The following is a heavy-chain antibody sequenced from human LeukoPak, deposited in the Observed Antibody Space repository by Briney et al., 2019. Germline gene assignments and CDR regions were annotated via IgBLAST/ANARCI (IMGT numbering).Heavy chain of an antibody. Sequence: SETLSLTCTVSGGSVSSGSYYWSWIRQPPGKGLEWIGYIYYSGSTNYNPSLKSRVTISVDTSKTQFSLKLSSVTAADTPVYYCARIVANPDVFDIWGQGTMVTVSS. V-gene: IGHV4-61*01. D-gene: IGHD5-12*01. J-gene: IGHJ3*02. CDR1: GGSVSSGSYY. CDR2: IYYSGST. CDR3: ARIVANPDVFDI.